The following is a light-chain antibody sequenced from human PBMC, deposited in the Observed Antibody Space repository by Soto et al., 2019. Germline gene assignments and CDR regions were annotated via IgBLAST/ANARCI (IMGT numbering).Light chain of an antibody. CDR3: MQSIQLRT. J-gene: IGKJ1*01. CDR2: EVS. CDR1: QSLLHSDGKTY. V-gene: IGKV2D-29*02. Sequence: IVMTQTPLSLSVTPGQSASVSCKSSQSLLHSDGKTYLYWYLQKPGQSPQLLIYEVSNRLSGVPERFSGSGSGTDFTLKISRVEAEDVGLYYCMQSIQLRTFGQGTKVDI.